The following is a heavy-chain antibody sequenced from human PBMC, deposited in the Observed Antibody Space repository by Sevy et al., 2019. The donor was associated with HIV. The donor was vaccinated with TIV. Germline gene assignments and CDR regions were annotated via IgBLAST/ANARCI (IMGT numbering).Heavy chain of an antibody. V-gene: IGHV4-39*01. Sequence: SETLSLTCTVSGGSISRSSYYWGWIRQPPGKGLEWIGSIYSTGSTSYNPSLKSRVTLSADTSKNQFSLKLDSVSAADTAVYYCATPRGSDWYEGTGGYFDLWGRGALVTVS. CDR1: GGSISRSSYY. CDR2: IYSTGST. D-gene: IGHD6-19*01. CDR3: ATPRGSDWYEGTGGYFDL. J-gene: IGHJ2*01.